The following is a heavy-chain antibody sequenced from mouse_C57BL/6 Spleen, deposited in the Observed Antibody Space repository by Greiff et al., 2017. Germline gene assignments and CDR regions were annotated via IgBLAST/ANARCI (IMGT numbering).Heavy chain of an antibody. J-gene: IGHJ2*01. Sequence: QVQLQQPGAELVKPGASVKLSCKASCYTFTSYWMQWVKQRPGQGLEWIGEIDPSDSYTNYNQKFKGKATLTVDTSSSTAYMQLSSLTSEDSAVYYCARGTTVVAPFDYWGQGTTLTVSS. CDR3: ARGTTVVAPFDY. D-gene: IGHD1-1*01. V-gene: IGHV1-50*01. CDR1: CYTFTSYW. CDR2: IDPSDSYT.